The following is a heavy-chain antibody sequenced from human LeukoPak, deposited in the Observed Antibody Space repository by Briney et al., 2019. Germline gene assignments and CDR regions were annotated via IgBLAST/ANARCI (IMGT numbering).Heavy chain of an antibody. CDR2: IYHSGST. CDR1: GYSISSGYY. Sequence: KSSETLSLTCTVSGYSISSGYYWGWIRQPPGKGLEWIGNIYHSGSTYYNPSLKSRVTISLDTSKNQFSLKLSSVTAADTAVYYCARSTDYYDSSGYEPRRIYYFDYWGQGTLVTVSS. D-gene: IGHD3-22*01. V-gene: IGHV4-38-2*02. CDR3: ARSTDYYDSSGYEPRRIYYFDY. J-gene: IGHJ4*02.